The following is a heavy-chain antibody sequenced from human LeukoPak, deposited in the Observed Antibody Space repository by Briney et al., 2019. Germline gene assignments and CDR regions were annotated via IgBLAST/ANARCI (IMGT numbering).Heavy chain of an antibody. V-gene: IGHV3-7*01. CDR3: ARDLPYDGYYYTDV. Sequence: GGSLRLSCAASGFTFSSYWMSWVRQAPGKGLEWVANIKQDGSEKYYVDSVKGRFTISRDNAKNSLYLQMNSLRAEDTAVYYCARDLPYDGYYYTDVWGKGTTVTVSS. CDR1: GFTFSSYW. J-gene: IGHJ6*03. CDR2: IKQDGSEK. D-gene: IGHD2-21*01.